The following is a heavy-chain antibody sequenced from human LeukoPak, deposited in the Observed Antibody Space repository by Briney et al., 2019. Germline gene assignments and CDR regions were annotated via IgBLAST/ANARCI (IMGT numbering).Heavy chain of an antibody. CDR3: ARDLSVGSKPDLGFDY. CDR2: IYYSGIT. D-gene: IGHD1-26*01. Sequence: SETLPLTCTVSGGSISSSSYYWGWIRQPPGKGLEWIGSIYYSGITNYNPSLKSRVTMSVDTSKNQFSLKLSSVTAADTAVYYCARDLSVGSKPDLGFDYWGQGTLVTVSS. V-gene: IGHV4-39*07. J-gene: IGHJ4*02. CDR1: GGSISSSSYY.